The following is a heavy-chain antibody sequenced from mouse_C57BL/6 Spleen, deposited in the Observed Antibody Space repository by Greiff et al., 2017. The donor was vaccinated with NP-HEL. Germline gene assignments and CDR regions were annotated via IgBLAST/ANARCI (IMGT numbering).Heavy chain of an antibody. CDR1: GYTFTDHT. Sequence: QVQLQQSDAELVKPGASVKISCKVSGYTFTDHTIHWMQQRPEQGLEWIGYIYPRDGSPKYNEKFKGKATLTADKSSRTAYMQLNSLTSDDSAVDFCAREYYGSSSFDYWGQGTTLTVSS. D-gene: IGHD1-1*01. CDR3: AREYYGSSSFDY. J-gene: IGHJ2*01. CDR2: IYPRDGSP. V-gene: IGHV1-78*01.